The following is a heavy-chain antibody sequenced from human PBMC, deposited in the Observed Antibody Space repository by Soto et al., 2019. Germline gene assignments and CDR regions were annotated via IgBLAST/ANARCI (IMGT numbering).Heavy chain of an antibody. D-gene: IGHD1-7*01. CDR2: IYYSGST. V-gene: IGHV4-61*01. CDR1: GGSVSSGSYY. J-gene: IGHJ5*02. CDR3: ARGWNYDIEPCGFDP. Sequence: PSETLSLTCTVSGGSVSSGSYYWSWIRQPPGKGLEWIGYIYYSGSTNYNPSLKSRVTISVDTSKNQFSLKLSSVTAADTAVYYCARGWNYDIEPCGFDPWGQGTLVTVSS.